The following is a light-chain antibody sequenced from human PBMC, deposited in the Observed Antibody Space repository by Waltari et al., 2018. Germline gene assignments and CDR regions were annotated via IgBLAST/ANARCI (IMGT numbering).Light chain of an antibody. CDR1: QSLLYRSNNNNY. Sequence: DIVMTQSPDSLAVSLGERVTINCKSSQSLLYRSNNNNYLAWYQQTPGRPPKLLIYGASTRKTGVPDRFSGSGSGTNFSLSISSLQAEDVAIYYCQQYDSTPVVAFAGGTKVEIK. V-gene: IGKV4-1*01. CDR2: GAS. CDR3: QQYDSTPVVA. J-gene: IGKJ4*01.